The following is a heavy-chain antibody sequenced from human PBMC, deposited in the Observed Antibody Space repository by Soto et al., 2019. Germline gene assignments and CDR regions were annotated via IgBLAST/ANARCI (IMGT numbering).Heavy chain of an antibody. J-gene: IGHJ4*02. D-gene: IGHD6-19*01. CDR3: ARELSGSGWSLDY. CDR2: ISSSSSYI. V-gene: IGHV3-21*01. CDR1: GCTFSSYS. Sequence: GGSLRLSCAASGCTFSSYSMNWVRQAPGKGLEWVSSISSSSSYIYYADSVKGRFTISRDNAKNSLYLQMNSLRAEDTAVYYCARELSGSGWSLDYWGQGTLVTVSS.